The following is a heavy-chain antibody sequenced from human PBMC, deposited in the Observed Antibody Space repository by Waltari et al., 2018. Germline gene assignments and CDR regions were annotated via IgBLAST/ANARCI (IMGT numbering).Heavy chain of an antibody. J-gene: IGHJ5*02. V-gene: IGHV1-2*02. Sequence: QVKLVQSGAEVKKPGASVKVSCKASGYTFTGYYMHWVRQAPGQGLEGMGWINPNRGGTNYAQKFQGRVTMTRDTSISTAYMGLSRLRSDDTAVYYCARGGVYSSSWYSWFDPWGQGTLVTVSS. CDR2: INPNRGGT. CDR1: GYTFTGYY. CDR3: ARGGVYSSSWYSWFDP. D-gene: IGHD6-13*01.